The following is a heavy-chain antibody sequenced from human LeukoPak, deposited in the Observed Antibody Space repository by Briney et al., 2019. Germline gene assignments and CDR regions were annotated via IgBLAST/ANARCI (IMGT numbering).Heavy chain of an antibody. CDR1: GGSFSGHY. CDR3: ARCGVDYYMDV. D-gene: IGHD2-21*01. CDR2: INYSGRP. Sequence: SETLSLTCTVSGGSFSGHYWSWIRQPPGKGLEWIGQINYSGRPDYNPSLKSRVTISVDTSKNQLSLKVTSVTGADSAVYYCARCGVDYYMDVWGQGTTVTVSS. V-gene: IGHV4-59*11. J-gene: IGHJ6*02.